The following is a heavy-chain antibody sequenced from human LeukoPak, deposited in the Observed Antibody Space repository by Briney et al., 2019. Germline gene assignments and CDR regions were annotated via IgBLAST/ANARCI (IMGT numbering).Heavy chain of an antibody. V-gene: IGHV4-34*01. CDR1: GGTFSGYY. CDR3: ARDHNYESSGYLLYY. Sequence: PSETLSLTCAVYGGTFSGYYWNWIRQPPGKGLEWIGEINHGGNTNYNPSLKSLVTMYLKTTKYQFSLRLSAVTAAESAVYYCARDHNYESSGYLLYYWGQGTLVTVSS. CDR2: INHGGNT. D-gene: IGHD3-22*01. J-gene: IGHJ4*02.